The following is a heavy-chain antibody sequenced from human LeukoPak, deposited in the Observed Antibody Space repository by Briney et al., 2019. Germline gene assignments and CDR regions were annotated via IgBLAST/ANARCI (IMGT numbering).Heavy chain of an antibody. CDR3: VRGQWGFDY. V-gene: IGHV4-59*01. Sequence: KPSETLSLTCTVSGGSISSYYWSWIRQPPGKGLEWIGYSHYSGSTKYNPPLKSRVTISVDTSKNQISLKLSSVTAADTAVYYCVRGQWGFDYWGQGTLVTVSS. CDR2: SHYSGST. CDR1: GGSISSYY. J-gene: IGHJ4*02. D-gene: IGHD1-26*01.